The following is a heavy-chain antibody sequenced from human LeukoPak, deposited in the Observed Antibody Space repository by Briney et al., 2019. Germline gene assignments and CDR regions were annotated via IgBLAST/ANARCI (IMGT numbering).Heavy chain of an antibody. CDR3: ARPRYYDRGFAFDI. CDR2: IYYSGST. J-gene: IGHJ3*02. V-gene: IGHV4-39*01. D-gene: IGHD3-22*01. CDR1: GGSISTSSYY. Sequence: SETLSLTCTVSGGSISTSSYYWGWIRQPPGKGLEWIGSIYYSGSTYYNPSLKSRVTISVDTSKNQFSLKLSSVTAADTAVYYCARPRYYDRGFAFDIWGQGTMVTVSS.